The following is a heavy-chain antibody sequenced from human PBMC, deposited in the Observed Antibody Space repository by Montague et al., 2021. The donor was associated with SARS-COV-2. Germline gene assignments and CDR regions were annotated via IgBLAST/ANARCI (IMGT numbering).Heavy chain of an antibody. D-gene: IGHD3-16*01. J-gene: IGHJ2*01. Sequence: SETLSLTCTVSGGSISGYYWSWIRQPPGKGLEWIGNFDHSGDTKYNPSLKSRATISVDTSKNQFALRLHSVTAADTAVYYCAGEFRIELWQTNWYFGLWGRGTLVTASS. V-gene: IGHV4-59*01. CDR1: GGSISGYY. CDR3: AGEFRIELWQTNWYFGL. CDR2: FDHSGDT.